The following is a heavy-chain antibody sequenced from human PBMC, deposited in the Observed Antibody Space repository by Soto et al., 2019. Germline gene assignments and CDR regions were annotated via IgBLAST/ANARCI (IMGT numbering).Heavy chain of an antibody. Sequence: EVQLVASGGGLVKPGGSLRLSCGASKVTAWMSWVRQAPGKGLEWVGRIKSKADGETIDYAAAVQGRFTITRDDSKDMVYLEMNSLKIEDTAVYSCGDLDGSYFGIDVWGQGTTVTVSS. D-gene: IGHD3-10*01. CDR2: IKSKADGETI. CDR1: KVTAW. CDR3: GDLDGSYFGIDV. V-gene: IGHV3-15*01. J-gene: IGHJ6*02.